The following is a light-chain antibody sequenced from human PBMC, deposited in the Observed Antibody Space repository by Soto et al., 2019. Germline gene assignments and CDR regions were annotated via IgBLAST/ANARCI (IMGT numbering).Light chain of an antibody. J-gene: IGLJ1*01. CDR1: SSDVGSYNR. Sequence: QSALTQPPSVSGSPGQSVTISCTGTSSDVGSYNRVSWYQQPPGTAPKLMIYEVSNRPSGVPDRFSGSKSGNTASLTISGLQAEAEADYYCSLYTRSSNVLFGNGTKLTV. CDR2: EVS. V-gene: IGLV2-18*01. CDR3: SLYTRSSNVL.